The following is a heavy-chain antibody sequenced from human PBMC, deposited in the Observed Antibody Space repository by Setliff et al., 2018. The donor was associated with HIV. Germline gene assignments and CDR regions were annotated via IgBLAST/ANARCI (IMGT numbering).Heavy chain of an antibody. CDR2: ITDTGHT. J-gene: IGHJ6*02. Sequence: PSETLSLTCTVYGGSLTNPYWTWIRQPPGRGLEWIGEITDTGHTNYNSSLQSRATISLDTPRKQFSLKLTSVTASDAAVYYCARAPSCIGGNCILYYYYYSGLDAWGQGTTVTVSS. V-gene: IGHV4-34*01. CDR3: ARAPSCIGGNCILYYYYYSGLDA. CDR1: GGSLTNPY. D-gene: IGHD2-15*01.